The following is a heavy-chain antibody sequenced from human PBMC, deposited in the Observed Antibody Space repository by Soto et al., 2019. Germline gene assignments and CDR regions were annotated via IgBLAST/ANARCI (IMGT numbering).Heavy chain of an antibody. CDR3: VRDSGGAFDI. D-gene: IGHD5-12*01. CDR1: GFSFSSYS. Sequence: EVQLVESGGGLVQPGQSLRVSCAASGFSFSSYSMNWVRQAPGKGLEWISYISSSKTYIWYADSVKGRFTMSRDNAKNSLSLQMNSLRDEDTAVYYCVRDSGGAFDIWGLGTMVTVSS. J-gene: IGHJ3*02. CDR2: ISSSKTYI. V-gene: IGHV3-48*02.